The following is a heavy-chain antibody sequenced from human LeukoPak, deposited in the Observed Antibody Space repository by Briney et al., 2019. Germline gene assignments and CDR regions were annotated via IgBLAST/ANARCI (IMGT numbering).Heavy chain of an antibody. CDR3: ARGVYSSGWYGYYYYYMDV. CDR1: GYTFTSYY. Sequence: GASVKVSCKASGYTFTSYYMHWVRQAPGQGLEWMGIINPSGGSTSYAQKFQGRVTMTRDTSTSTVYMELSSLRSEDTAVYYCARGVYSSGWYGYYYYYMDVWGKGTTVTVSS. CDR2: INPSGGST. V-gene: IGHV1-46*01. D-gene: IGHD6-19*01. J-gene: IGHJ6*03.